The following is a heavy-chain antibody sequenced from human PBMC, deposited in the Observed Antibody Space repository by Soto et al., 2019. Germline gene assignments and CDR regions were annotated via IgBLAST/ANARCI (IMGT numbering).Heavy chain of an antibody. CDR2: FSYSGNL. J-gene: IGHJ2*01. CDR3: AGGPRYWSFAL. V-gene: IGHV4-34*01. CDR1: GGSSRAYH. D-gene: IGHD1-20*01. Sequence: GELQQWGTGLLKPSETLSLNCSVYGGSSRAYHWSWIRQSPGEGLEWIGEFSYSGNLNYNPSLEGRVAVSLDTSTNHFSLTMTSVTAAATAVSFGAGGPRYWSFALWGRGTLVT.